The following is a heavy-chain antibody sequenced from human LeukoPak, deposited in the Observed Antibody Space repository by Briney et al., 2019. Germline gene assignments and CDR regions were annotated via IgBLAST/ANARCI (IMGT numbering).Heavy chain of an antibody. CDR1: GYSFTSHW. CDR2: VNPDDSDT. D-gene: IGHD4-23*01. V-gene: IGHV5-51*01. Sequence: GESLKISCKGSGYSFTSHWIGWVRQMPGKGLEWMGIVNPDDSDTIYSPSFQGQVTISADESITTAYLQWSSLKASDTAMYYCARLRWPRRGRSSFDYWGQGALVTVSS. CDR3: ARLRWPRRGRSSFDY. J-gene: IGHJ4*02.